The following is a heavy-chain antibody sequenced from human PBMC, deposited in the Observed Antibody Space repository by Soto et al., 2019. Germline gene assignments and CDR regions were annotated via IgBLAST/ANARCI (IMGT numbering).Heavy chain of an antibody. CDR3: ARLPYYYDSSGPSDRIDY. Sequence: PSETLSLTCIVSGGSISSTNSYWGWIRQPPGKGLERIGSINYSGSTYYNPSLKSRGTISVDTSKNQFSLKLSSVTAADTAVYYCARLPYYYDSSGPSDRIDYWGQGTLVTVSS. V-gene: IGHV4-39*01. D-gene: IGHD3-22*01. J-gene: IGHJ4*02. CDR1: GGSISSTNSY. CDR2: INYSGST.